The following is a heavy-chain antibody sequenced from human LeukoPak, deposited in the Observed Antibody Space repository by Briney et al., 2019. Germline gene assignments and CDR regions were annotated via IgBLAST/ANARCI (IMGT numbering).Heavy chain of an antibody. J-gene: IGHJ4*02. Sequence: GGSLRLSCAASGFTFSSYAMSWVRQAPGKGLEWVSAISGSGGSTYYADSVKGRFTISRDNSKNTLYLQMNSLRAEDTAVYYCAKGGFGQQLVGRDYFDYWGQGTLVTVSS. V-gene: IGHV3-23*01. CDR3: AKGGFGQQLVGRDYFDY. D-gene: IGHD6-6*01. CDR2: ISGSGGST. CDR1: GFTFSSYA.